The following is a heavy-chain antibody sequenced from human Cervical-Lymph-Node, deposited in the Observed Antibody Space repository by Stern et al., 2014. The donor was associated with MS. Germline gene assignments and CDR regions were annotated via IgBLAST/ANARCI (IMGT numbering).Heavy chain of an antibody. Sequence: QLVQSGGGVVQPGRSLRLSCAASGFTFSSYGMHWVRQAPGKGLEWVAVIWYDGSNKYYADSVKGRFTISRDNSKNTLYLQMNSLRAEDTAVYYCARDSSGYYYLNWFDPWGQGTLVTVSS. D-gene: IGHD3-22*01. CDR2: IWYDGSNK. V-gene: IGHV3-33*01. CDR3: ARDSSGYYYLNWFDP. CDR1: GFTFSSYG. J-gene: IGHJ5*02.